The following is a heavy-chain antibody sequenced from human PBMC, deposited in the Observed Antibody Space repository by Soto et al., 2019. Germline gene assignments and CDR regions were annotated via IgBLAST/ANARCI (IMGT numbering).Heavy chain of an antibody. CDR3: ARDSRIVVVPAAMVSYYYYGMDV. Sequence: SVKVSCKASGGTFSSYAISWVRQAPGQGLEWMGGIIPIFGTANYAQKFQGRVTITADESTSTAYMELSSLRSEDTAVYYCARDSRIVVVPAAMVSYYYYGMDVWGQGTTVTVSS. V-gene: IGHV1-69*13. D-gene: IGHD2-2*01. CDR2: IIPIFGTA. J-gene: IGHJ6*02. CDR1: GGTFSSYA.